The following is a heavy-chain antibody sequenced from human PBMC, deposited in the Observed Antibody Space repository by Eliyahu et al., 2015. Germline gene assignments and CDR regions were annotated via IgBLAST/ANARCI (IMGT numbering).Heavy chain of an antibody. Sequence: YAMRWVRQAPGKGLEWVSAISGSGGSTXXXDSVKGRFTISRDNSKNTLYLQMNSLRAEDTAVYYCAKDRIMYYDFWSGYVSGGMDVWGQGTTVTVSS. J-gene: IGHJ6*02. V-gene: IGHV3-23*01. CDR3: AKDRIMYYDFWSGYVSGGMDV. CDR2: ISGSGGST. CDR1: YA. D-gene: IGHD3-3*01.